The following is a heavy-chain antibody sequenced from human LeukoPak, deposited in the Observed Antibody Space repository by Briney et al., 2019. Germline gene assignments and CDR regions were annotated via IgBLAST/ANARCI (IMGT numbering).Heavy chain of an antibody. V-gene: IGHV3-20*04. Sequence: PGGSLRLSCAASGFTFDDHVMSWVRQAPGKGLEWVSGINWNGGSTGYADSVKGRFTISRDNAKNSLYLQMNSLRAEDTALYYCARSKRDGYFHYYYMDVWGKGTTVTVSS. J-gene: IGHJ6*03. D-gene: IGHD5-24*01. CDR2: INWNGGST. CDR3: ARSKRDGYFHYYYMDV. CDR1: GFTFDDHV.